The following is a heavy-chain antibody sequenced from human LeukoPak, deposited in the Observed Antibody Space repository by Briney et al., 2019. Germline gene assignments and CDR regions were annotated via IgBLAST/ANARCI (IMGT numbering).Heavy chain of an antibody. V-gene: IGHV4-34*01. CDR1: GGSFSGYY. J-gene: IGHJ3*02. Sequence: SETLSLTCAVYGGSFSGYYWSWIRQPPGKGLEWIGEINHSGSTNYNPSLKSRVTISVDTSKNQFSLKLSSVTAADTAEYYCARGSGAFDIWGQGTMVTVSS. CDR3: ARGSGAFDI. CDR2: INHSGST.